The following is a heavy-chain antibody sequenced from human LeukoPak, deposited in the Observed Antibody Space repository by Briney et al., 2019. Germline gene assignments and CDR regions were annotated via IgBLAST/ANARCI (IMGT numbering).Heavy chain of an antibody. CDR3: ARGLMMAVAGRGEFHY. V-gene: IGHV4-59*01. CDR1: GGSISGYS. CDR2: IYYSGST. Sequence: PSETLSLTCTVSGGSISGYSCSWIRQPPGKGLEWIGYIYYSGSTNYNPSLKSRVTISVDTSKNQFSLKLSSVTAADTAVYYCARGLMMAVAGRGEFHYWGQGTLVTVSS. J-gene: IGHJ4*02. D-gene: IGHD6-13*01.